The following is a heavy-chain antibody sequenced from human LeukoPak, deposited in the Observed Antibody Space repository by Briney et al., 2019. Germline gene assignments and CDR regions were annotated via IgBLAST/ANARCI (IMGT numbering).Heavy chain of an antibody. V-gene: IGHV3-30*02. D-gene: IGHD1-26*01. CDR3: AKDTRGSYFGYFDY. CDR2: IRYDGSNK. CDR1: GFTFSYSG. Sequence: PGGSLRLSCAASGFTFSYSGMNWVRQAPGKGLEWVAYIRYDGSNKYYADSVKGRFTISRDDSKNTLYLQMNSLRAEDTAVYYCAKDTRGSYFGYFDYWGQGTLVTVSS. J-gene: IGHJ4*02.